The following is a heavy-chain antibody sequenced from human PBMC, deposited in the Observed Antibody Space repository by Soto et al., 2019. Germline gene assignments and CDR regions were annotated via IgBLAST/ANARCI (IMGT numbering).Heavy chain of an antibody. D-gene: IGHD3-3*01. CDR2: ISYDGRNK. CDR1: GFTFSSYG. Sequence: GGSLRLSCAASGFTFSSYGMHWVRQAPGKGLEWVAVISYDGRNKYYADSVKGRFTISRDNSKNTLYLQMDSRRAEDTAVYYCAKGLGSDFWSGYYFWGHGTLVTV. J-gene: IGHJ4*01. V-gene: IGHV3-30*18. CDR3: AKGLGSDFWSGYYF.